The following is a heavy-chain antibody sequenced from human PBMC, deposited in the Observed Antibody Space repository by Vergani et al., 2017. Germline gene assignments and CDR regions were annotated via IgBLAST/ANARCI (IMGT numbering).Heavy chain of an antibody. Sequence: QVQLQESGPGLVKPSQTLSPICTVSGGSISSGDYYWSWIRQPPGKGLERIGYIYYSGCTYYNPYLKSRVTISVDTSKNQFSLKLSTVTAADTAVYFCARESSSWYGAQHWSQGTLVTVSA. CDR1: GGSISSGDYY. J-gene: IGHJ1*01. D-gene: IGHD6-13*01. V-gene: IGHV4-30-4*08. CDR2: IYYSGCT. CDR3: ARESSSWYGAQH.